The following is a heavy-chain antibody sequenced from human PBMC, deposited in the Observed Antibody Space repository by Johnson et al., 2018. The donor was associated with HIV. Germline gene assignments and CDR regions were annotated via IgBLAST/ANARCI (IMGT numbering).Heavy chain of an antibody. D-gene: IGHD2-2*01. V-gene: IGHV3-33*01. CDR1: GFIFSSYG. CDR3: ARVKYAVSNHEYNAFDI. Sequence: QVQLVESGGGVVQPGRSLRVSCAASGFIFSSYGMHWVRQAPGKGLEWVAVIWYDGNNRYYADSVKGRFTISRDNAKNSLYLQMNNLRAEDTALYYCARVKYAVSNHEYNAFDIWGQGTLVTVSS. CDR2: IWYDGNNR. J-gene: IGHJ3*02.